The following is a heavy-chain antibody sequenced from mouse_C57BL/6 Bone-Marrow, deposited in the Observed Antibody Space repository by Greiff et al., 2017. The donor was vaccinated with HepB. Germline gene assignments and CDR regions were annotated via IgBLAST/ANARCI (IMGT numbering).Heavy chain of an antibody. CDR1: GFNFSSYA. Sequence: EVKLVESGGGLVKPGGSLKLSCAASGFNFSSYAMSWVRQTPEKRLEWVATISDGGSYTYYPDNVKGRFTISRDNAKNNLYLQMSHLKSEDTAMYYCAREGGSVFDYWGQGTTLTVSS. V-gene: IGHV5-4*01. CDR2: ISDGGSYT. CDR3: AREGGSVFDY. D-gene: IGHD1-1*01. J-gene: IGHJ2*01.